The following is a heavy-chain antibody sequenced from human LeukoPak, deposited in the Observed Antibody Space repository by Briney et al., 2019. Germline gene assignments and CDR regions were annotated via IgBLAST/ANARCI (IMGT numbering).Heavy chain of an antibody. CDR3: ARDSEGIAVAGRGFGFDY. CDR1: GGSISSYY. J-gene: IGHJ4*02. V-gene: IGHV4-4*07. D-gene: IGHD6-19*01. CDR2: IYTSGST. Sequence: SETLSLTCTVSGGSISSYYWSWIRQPAGKGLEWIGRIYTSGSTNYNPSLKSRVTMSVDTSENQFSLKLSSVTAADTAVYYCARDSEGIAVAGRGFGFDYWGQGTLVTVSS.